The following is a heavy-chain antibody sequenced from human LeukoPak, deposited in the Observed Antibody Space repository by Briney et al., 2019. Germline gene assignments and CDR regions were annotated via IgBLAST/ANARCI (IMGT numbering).Heavy chain of an antibody. V-gene: IGHV3-9*01. CDR1: GFTFDDYA. CDR3: AKDGAAAGRRPHYYYYMDV. J-gene: IGHJ6*03. Sequence: PGRSLRLSCAASGFTFDDYAMHWVRQAPGRGLEWVSGISWNSGSIGYADSVKGRFTISRDNAKNSLYLQMNSLRAEDTALYYCAKDGAAAGRRPHYYYYMDVWGKGTTVTVSS. CDR2: ISWNSGSI. D-gene: IGHD6-13*01.